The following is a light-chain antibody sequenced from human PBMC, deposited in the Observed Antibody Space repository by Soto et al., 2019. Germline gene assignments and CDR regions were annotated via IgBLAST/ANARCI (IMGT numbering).Light chain of an antibody. V-gene: IGLV7-46*01. CDR2: DTS. CDR1: TGAVTSGHY. CDR3: LLSYSGARLYV. Sequence: QAVVTQEPSLTVSPGGTVTLTCGSSTGAVTSGHYPYWFQQKPGQAPRTLIDDTSNKHSWTPARFSGSLLGGKAALTLSGAQPEDEAEYYCLLSYSGARLYVFGTGTKLTVL. J-gene: IGLJ1*01.